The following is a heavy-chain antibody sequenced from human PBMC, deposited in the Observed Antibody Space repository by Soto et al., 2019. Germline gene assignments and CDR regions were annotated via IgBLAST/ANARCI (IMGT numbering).Heavy chain of an antibody. CDR2: FNFYNGDA. D-gene: IGHD3-3*01. CDR1: GYTSSHFG. V-gene: IGHV1-18*01. CDR3: AQDYDFTFDY. J-gene: IGHJ4*02. Sequence: QVHLVQSGGEVKMPGASVKVSCKAFGYTSSHFGISWVRQAPGQGLVWVGWFNFYNGDANYGPNFQDRVTMTKDTSTSTAYMDMRGLRSDDTAVYYCAQDYDFTFDYWGQGTLITVAS.